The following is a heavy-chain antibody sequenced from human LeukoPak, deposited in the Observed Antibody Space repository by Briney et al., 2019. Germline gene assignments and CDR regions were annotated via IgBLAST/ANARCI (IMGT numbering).Heavy chain of an antibody. CDR2: TKSETDGGTI. J-gene: IGHJ4*02. V-gene: IGHV3-15*07. Sequence: GGSLRLSCAASGFTFSNAWMNWVRQAPGKGLEWVGRTKSETDGGTIDYAAPVKGRFTISREDSQNTMYLRMNSLKTEDTAVYFCTTSGSYWGQGALVTVSS. CDR3: TTSGSY. CDR1: GFTFSNAW.